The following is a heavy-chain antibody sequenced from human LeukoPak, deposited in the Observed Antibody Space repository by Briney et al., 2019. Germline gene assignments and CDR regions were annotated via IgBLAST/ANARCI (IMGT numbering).Heavy chain of an antibody. CDR1: GFTFSDYY. V-gene: IGHV3-11*01. CDR2: ISSRENTI. CDR3: ARVPRYGSGSYYGLDH. Sequence: GGSLRLSCAASGFTFSDYYMSWIRQAPGKGLEWVSYISSRENTIYYADSVKGRFTISRDSAKNSLYLQMNSLRADDTAAYYGARVPRYGSGSYYGLDHWGQGTLVTVSS. J-gene: IGHJ4*02. D-gene: IGHD3-10*01.